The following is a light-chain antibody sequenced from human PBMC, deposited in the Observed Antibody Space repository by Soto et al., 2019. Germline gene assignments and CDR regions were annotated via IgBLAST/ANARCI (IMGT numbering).Light chain of an antibody. CDR1: QSVRSS. CDR2: AAS. J-gene: IGKJ2*01. Sequence: DIQMTQSPSSLSASVGDRVTITCRASQSVRSSLNWYQQKPGKAPQLLIYAASSLQSGVPSRFSGSGSGTDFTLTISSPQPEDFATYYCQQSYSTPHTFGQGTKLEIK. CDR3: QQSYSTPHT. V-gene: IGKV1-39*01.